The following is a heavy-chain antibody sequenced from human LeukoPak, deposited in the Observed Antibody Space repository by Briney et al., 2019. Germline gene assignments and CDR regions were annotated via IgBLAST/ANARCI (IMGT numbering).Heavy chain of an antibody. CDR2: ISAYTGNT. D-gene: IGHD3-10*01. CDR1: GYTFTSYG. J-gene: IGHJ6*02. CDR3: ARDVITAAHNYYYYGMDV. Sequence: GASVKVSCKASGYTFTSYGISWVRQAPGQGLEWMGWISAYTGNTNYAQKFQGRVTMTTDTSTSTAYMELRSLRSDDTAVYYCARDVITAAHNYYYYGMDVWGQGTTVTVSS. V-gene: IGHV1-18*01.